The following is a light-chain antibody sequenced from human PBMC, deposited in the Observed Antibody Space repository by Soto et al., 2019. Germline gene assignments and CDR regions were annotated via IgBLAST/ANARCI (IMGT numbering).Light chain of an antibody. CDR2: KAS. Sequence: IPITLTPSTLSRSVGDRFPSTFRASQTISSWFAWYQQKLGKARELRIYKASTLKSGVPSRFSGSGSGTEFTLTISSLQPDDVTTDYRQHSTSHLEAVAQGT. CDR1: QTISSW. V-gene: IGKV1-5*03. CDR3: QHSTSHLEA. J-gene: IGKJ1*01.